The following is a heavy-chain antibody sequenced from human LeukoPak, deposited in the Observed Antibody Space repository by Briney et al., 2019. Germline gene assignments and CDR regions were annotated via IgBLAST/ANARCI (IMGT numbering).Heavy chain of an antibody. CDR2: IIPIFGTA. CDR1: GGTFSSYA. J-gene: IGHJ4*02. Sequence: ASVKVSCKASGGTFSSYAISWVRQAPGQGLEWMGGIIPIFGTANYAQKFQARVTITADESTSTAYIELSSLRSEDTAVYCCASDAEPYYYDSSGYYSFGYWGQGTLVTVSS. D-gene: IGHD3-22*01. V-gene: IGHV1-69*01. CDR3: ASDAEPYYYDSSGYYSFGY.